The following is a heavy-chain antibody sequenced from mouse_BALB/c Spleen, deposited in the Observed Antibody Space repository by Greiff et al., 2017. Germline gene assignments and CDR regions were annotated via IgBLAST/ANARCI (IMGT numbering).Heavy chain of an antibody. CDR2: IRSKSNNYAT. CDR3: VRQNNYYGSSFDY. J-gene: IGHJ2*01. Sequence: EVQGVESGGGLVQPKGSLKLSCAASGFTFNTYAMNWVRQAPGKGLEWVARIRSKSNNYATYYADSVKDRFTISRDDSQSMLYLQMNNLKTEDTAMYYCVRQNNYYGSSFDYWGQGTTLTVSS. V-gene: IGHV10-1*02. D-gene: IGHD1-1*01. CDR1: GFTFNTYA.